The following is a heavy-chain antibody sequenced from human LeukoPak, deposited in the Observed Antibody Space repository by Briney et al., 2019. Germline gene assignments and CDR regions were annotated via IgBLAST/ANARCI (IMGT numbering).Heavy chain of an antibody. CDR2: IYYSGST. CDR3: ARHADIVVVPAANGGWYDP. J-gene: IGHJ5*02. D-gene: IGHD2-2*01. CDR1: GGSISSSSYY. V-gene: IGHV4-39*01. Sequence: SETLSLTCTVSGGSISSSSYYWGWIRQPPGKGLEWIGSIYYSGSTYYNPSLKSRVTISVDTSKNQFSLKLSSVTAADTAVYYCARHADIVVVPAANGGWYDPWGQGTLVTVSS.